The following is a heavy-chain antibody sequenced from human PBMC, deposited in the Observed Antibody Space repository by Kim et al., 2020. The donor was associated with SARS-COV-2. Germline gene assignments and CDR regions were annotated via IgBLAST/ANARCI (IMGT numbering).Heavy chain of an antibody. Sequence: ASVKVSCKVSGYTLTELSMHWVRQAPGKGLEWMGGFDPEDGETIYAQKFQGRVTMTEDTSTDTAYMELSSLRAEDTAVYYCATDLGRRGDYGDYVEDQTYYYYGMDVWGQGTTVTVSS. J-gene: IGHJ6*02. CDR2: FDPEDGET. D-gene: IGHD4-17*01. CDR1: GYTLTELS. V-gene: IGHV1-24*01. CDR3: ATDLGRRGDYGDYVEDQTYYYYGMDV.